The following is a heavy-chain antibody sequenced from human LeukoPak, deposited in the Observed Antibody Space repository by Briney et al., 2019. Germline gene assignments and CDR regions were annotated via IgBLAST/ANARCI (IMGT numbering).Heavy chain of an antibody. CDR1: GFTFSSYS. CDR3: AREREEIVVVPAAMPRTDAFDI. D-gene: IGHD2-2*01. J-gene: IGHJ3*02. V-gene: IGHV3-48*01. CDR2: ISSSSSTI. Sequence: PGGSLRLSCAASGFTFSSYSMNWVRQAPGKGLEWVSYISSSSSTIYYADSVKGRFTISRDNAKNSLYLQMNSLRAEDTAVYYCAREREEIVVVPAAMPRTDAFDIWGQGTMVTVSS.